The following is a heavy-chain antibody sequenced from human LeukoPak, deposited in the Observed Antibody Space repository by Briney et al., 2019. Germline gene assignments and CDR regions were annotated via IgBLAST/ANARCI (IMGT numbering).Heavy chain of an antibody. Sequence: GGSLRLSCAASGFTFSSYEMNWVRQAPGKGLEWVSYISSSGSTIYYADSVKGRFTISRDNAKNSLYLQMNSLRAEDTAVYYCAKDGDDGIESWGQGTLVTVSS. V-gene: IGHV3-48*03. J-gene: IGHJ4*02. CDR1: GFTFSSYE. D-gene: IGHD7-27*01. CDR2: ISSSGSTI. CDR3: AKDGDDGIES.